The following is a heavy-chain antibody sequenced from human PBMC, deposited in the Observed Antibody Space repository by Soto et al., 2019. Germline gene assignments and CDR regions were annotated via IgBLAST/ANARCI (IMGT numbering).Heavy chain of an antibody. CDR2: IYHSGST. CDR1: GGSISSSNW. V-gene: IGHV4-4*02. J-gene: IGHJ4*02. CDR3: ATSYGNAWYTY. D-gene: IGHD6-13*01. Sequence: PSETLSLTCAVSGGSISSSNWWSWVRQPPGKGLEWIGDIYHSGSTNYNPSLKSRVTISVDKSKNQFSLQLTSVTVADTAVYYCATSYGNAWYTYWGQGTQVTVSS.